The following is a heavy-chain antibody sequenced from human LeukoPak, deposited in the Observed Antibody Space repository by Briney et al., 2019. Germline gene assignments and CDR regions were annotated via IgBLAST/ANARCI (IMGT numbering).Heavy chain of an antibody. Sequence: EASVKVSCKASGYTFTSYYMHWVRQAPGQGLEWMGIINPSGGNTRYAQKFQSRVTMTRDTSTSTVYMELSNLRSEDTAVYYCARVLMITFGGVIGDNYFDDWGQGTLVTVSS. V-gene: IGHV1-46*01. J-gene: IGHJ4*02. CDR1: GYTFTSYY. D-gene: IGHD3-16*02. CDR3: ARVLMITFGGVIGDNYFDD. CDR2: INPSGGNT.